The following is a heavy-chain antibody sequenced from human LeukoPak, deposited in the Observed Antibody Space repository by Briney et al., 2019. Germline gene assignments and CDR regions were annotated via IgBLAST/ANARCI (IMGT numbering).Heavy chain of an antibody. CDR1: GFTFSTHS. CDR3: ARDFRTQLDGYSPPYHFDY. D-gene: IGHD5-24*01. Sequence: GGSLRLSCAASGFTFSTHSMSWVRQSPGKGLEWVSSISSGSSHIYYADSIKGRFTISRDNANNSLFLQMNSLRAEDTAIYHCARDFRTQLDGYSPPYHFDYWGQGALVTVSS. V-gene: IGHV3-21*01. J-gene: IGHJ4*02. CDR2: ISSGSSHI.